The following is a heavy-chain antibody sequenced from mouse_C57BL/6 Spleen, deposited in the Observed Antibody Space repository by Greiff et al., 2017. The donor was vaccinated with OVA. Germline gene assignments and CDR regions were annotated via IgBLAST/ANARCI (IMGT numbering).Heavy chain of an antibody. J-gene: IGHJ4*01. CDR3: TREGNYGGYYAMDY. D-gene: IGHD2-1*01. CDR1: GYTFTDYE. Sequence: VQLQQSGAELVRPGASVTLSCKASGYTFTDYEMHWVKQTPVHGLEWIGAIDPETGGTAYNQKFKGKAILTADKSFSTAYMELRSLTSEDSAVYYCTREGNYGGYYAMDYWGQGTSVTVSS. CDR2: IDPETGGT. V-gene: IGHV1-15*01.